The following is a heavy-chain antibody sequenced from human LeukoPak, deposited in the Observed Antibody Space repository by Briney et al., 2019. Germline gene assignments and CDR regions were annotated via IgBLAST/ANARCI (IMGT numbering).Heavy chain of an antibody. V-gene: IGHV3-30*18. CDR2: ISYDGSNK. CDR1: GFTFSSYG. Sequence: GGSLRLSCAASGFTFSSYGMHWVRQAPGKGLEWVAVISYDGSNKYYADSVKGRFTISRDNSKNTLYLQMNSLRAEDTAVYCCAKAHYVWGSYRTDYWGQGTLVTVSS. J-gene: IGHJ4*02. CDR3: AKAHYVWGSYRTDY. D-gene: IGHD3-16*02.